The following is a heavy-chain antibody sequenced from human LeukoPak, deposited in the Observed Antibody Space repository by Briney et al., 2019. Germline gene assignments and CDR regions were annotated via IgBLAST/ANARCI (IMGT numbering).Heavy chain of an antibody. Sequence: GGSLRLSCAASGSTFSSYGMSWVRQVPGKGLEWVSSITSSSTYIFYVDSVKGRFTISRDNSKNSLYLQMNSLRAEDTAVYFCARDLSPYYDTTNRFPWFDPWGQGTLVTVSS. CDR3: ARDLSPYYDTTNRFPWFDP. CDR1: GSTFSSYG. J-gene: IGHJ5*02. V-gene: IGHV3-21*01. CDR2: ITSSSTYI. D-gene: IGHD3-22*01.